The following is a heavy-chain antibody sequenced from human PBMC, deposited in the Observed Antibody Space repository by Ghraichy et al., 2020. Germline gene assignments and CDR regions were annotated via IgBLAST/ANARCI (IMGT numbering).Heavy chain of an antibody. CDR1: GGSISSYY. V-gene: IGHV4-59*01. D-gene: IGHD6-19*01. CDR2: IYYSGST. CDR3: ARGPPRWQWLRSYWYFDL. Sequence: SETLSLTCTVSGGSISSYYWSWIRQPPGKGLEWIGYIYYSGSTNYNPSLKSRVTISVDTSKNQFSLKLSSVTAADTAVYYCARGPPRWQWLRSYWYFDLWGRGTLVTVSS. J-gene: IGHJ2*01.